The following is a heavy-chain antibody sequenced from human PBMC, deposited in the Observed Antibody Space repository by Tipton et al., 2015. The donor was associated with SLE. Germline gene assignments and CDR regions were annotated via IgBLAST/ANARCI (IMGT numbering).Heavy chain of an antibody. CDR3: ARAPYAEGDYYYGMDV. D-gene: IGHD2-2*01. CDR2: INPNSGGT. CDR1: GYTFTDYY. Sequence: QVQLVQSGAEVKKPGASVKVSCNPSGYTFTDYYIHWVRQAPGQGLEWMGWINPNSGGTNYAQKFQGRVTMTRDTSISTAYMELSRLRSDDTAVYYCARAPYAEGDYYYGMDVWGQGTTVTVSS. J-gene: IGHJ6*02. V-gene: IGHV1-2*02.